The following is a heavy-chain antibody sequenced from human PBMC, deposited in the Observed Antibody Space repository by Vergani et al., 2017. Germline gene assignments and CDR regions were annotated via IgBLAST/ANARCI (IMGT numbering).Heavy chain of an antibody. D-gene: IGHD6-13*01. CDR1: GFTVSSNY. CDR3: ARDVWSSSWYLDY. V-gene: IGHV3-11*01. Sequence: VQLVETGGGLIQPGGSLRLSCAASGFTVSSNYMSWVRQAPGKGLEWVSYISSSGSTIYYADSVKGRFTISRDNAKNSLYLQMNSLRAEDTALYYCARDVWSSSWYLDYWGQGTLVTVSS. J-gene: IGHJ4*02. CDR2: ISSSGSTI.